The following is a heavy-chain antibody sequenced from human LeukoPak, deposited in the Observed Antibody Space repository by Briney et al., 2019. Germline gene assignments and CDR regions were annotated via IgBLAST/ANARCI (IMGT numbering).Heavy chain of an antibody. J-gene: IGHJ4*02. CDR3: AGFGGYSL. D-gene: IGHD4-23*01. Sequence: RTGGSLRLSCAASGFIVSDHYMNWVRQAPGKGLEWVSVMYSGGSIYYADSVKGRFTISRDNSRNTVYLQMNRLRVEDTAVYYCAGFGGYSLWGQGTLVTVSS. CDR1: GFIVSDHY. V-gene: IGHV3-66*01. CDR2: MYSGGSI.